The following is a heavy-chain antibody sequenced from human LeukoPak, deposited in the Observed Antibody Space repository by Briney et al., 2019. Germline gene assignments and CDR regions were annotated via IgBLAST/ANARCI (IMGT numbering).Heavy chain of an antibody. CDR3: VRGAGITIFGVVIILRAFDI. CDR2: INPDSGGT. V-gene: IGHV1-2*04. Sequence: ASVKVSCRASGYTFTGYYMSWVRQAPGQGLEWMGWINPDSGGTHYAQNFQGWVTMTRDTSTSTVYMELSSLRSEDTAVYYCVRGAGITIFGVVIILRAFDIWGQGTMVTVSS. D-gene: IGHD3-3*01. CDR1: GYTFTGYY. J-gene: IGHJ3*02.